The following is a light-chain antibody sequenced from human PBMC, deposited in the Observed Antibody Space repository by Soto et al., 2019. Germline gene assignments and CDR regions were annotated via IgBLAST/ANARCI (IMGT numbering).Light chain of an antibody. CDR1: QSVSGN. V-gene: IGKV3-15*01. J-gene: IGKJ4*01. CDR3: QQYNNWPPVT. CDR2: GAS. Sequence: EIVMTQSPATLSVSPGERATLSCRASQSVSGNLAWYQQKPGQAPRLLIYGASTRATGIPDRFSRRGSGTAVTLTISGLQSENFAVYYWQQYNNWPPVTFGGGTKVEIK.